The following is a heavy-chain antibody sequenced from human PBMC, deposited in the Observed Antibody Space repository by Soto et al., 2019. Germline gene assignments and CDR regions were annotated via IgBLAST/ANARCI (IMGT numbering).Heavy chain of an antibody. D-gene: IGHD3-16*01. J-gene: IGHJ5*02. V-gene: IGHV1-18*04. CDR3: ARSSGGVYGIIIEGTNWFAP. CDR2: ISAYNGNT. CDR1: GYTFTSYG. Sequence: GASVKVSCKASGYTFTSYGISWVRQAPGQGLEWMGWISAYNGNTRFAQKFQGRVTMTRDTSTSTVYMELRGLTSEDTAVYYCARSSGGVYGIIIEGTNWFAPWGQGTLVTVSS.